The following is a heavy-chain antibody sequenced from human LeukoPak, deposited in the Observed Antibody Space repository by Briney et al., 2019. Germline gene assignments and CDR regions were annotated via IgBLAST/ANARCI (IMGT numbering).Heavy chain of an antibody. D-gene: IGHD1-26*01. CDR2: IDPNSGVT. Sequence: ASVKVSCKASGYTLTDNHLYWVRQAPGQGLEWMGWIDPNSGVTNFAQNFQGRLAMTTDTSISTAYMELSRLTSDDTTVYYCARELGINAFDVWGQGTLVTVSS. J-gene: IGHJ3*01. V-gene: IGHV1-2*02. CDR3: ARELGINAFDV. CDR1: GYTLTDNH.